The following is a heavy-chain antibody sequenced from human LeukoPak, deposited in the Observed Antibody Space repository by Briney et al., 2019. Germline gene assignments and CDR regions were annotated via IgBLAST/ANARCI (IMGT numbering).Heavy chain of an antibody. CDR1: GGSISDYY. J-gene: IGHJ4*02. D-gene: IGHD3-22*01. CDR3: ARGHYDSSGLDN. V-gene: IGHV4-59*01. Sequence: SETLSLTCTVSGGSISDYYWTWIRQPPGNGLEWIAYIHSSGSTNYNPSLKSRVIISIDTSRSQLSLKLSSVTAADTAMYYCARGHYDSSGLDNWGQGTLVTVSS. CDR2: IHSSGST.